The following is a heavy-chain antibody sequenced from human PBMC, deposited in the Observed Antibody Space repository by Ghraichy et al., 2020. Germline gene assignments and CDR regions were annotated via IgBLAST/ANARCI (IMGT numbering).Heavy chain of an antibody. CDR3: ASTARYFYYYGMDV. J-gene: IGHJ6*02. Sequence: SETLSLTCTVSGGSISSSSYYWGWIRQPPGKGLEWIGSIYYSGSTYYNPSLKSRVTISVDTSKNQFSLKLSSVTAADTAVYYCASTARYFYYYGMDVWGQGTTVTVSS. CDR1: GGSISSSSYY. CDR2: IYYSGST. V-gene: IGHV4-39*01.